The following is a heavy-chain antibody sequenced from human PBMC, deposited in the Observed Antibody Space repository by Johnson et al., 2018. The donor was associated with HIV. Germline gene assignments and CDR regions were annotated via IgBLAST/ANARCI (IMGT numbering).Heavy chain of an antibody. J-gene: IGHJ3*02. CDR1: GSIFSDYY. CDR3: AREEGTDIVTRGDAFDI. Sequence: QVQLVESGGDLVKPGGSLRLSCAASGSIFSDYYMTWIRPAPGKGLESTSYLSSSRRTIYYAASAKGRFSMSRDNAKKSLYLQMNSLRAEDTAVYYCAREEGTDIVTRGDAFDIWGQGTMVTVSS. CDR2: LSSSRRTI. D-gene: IGHD3-9*01. V-gene: IGHV3-11*04.